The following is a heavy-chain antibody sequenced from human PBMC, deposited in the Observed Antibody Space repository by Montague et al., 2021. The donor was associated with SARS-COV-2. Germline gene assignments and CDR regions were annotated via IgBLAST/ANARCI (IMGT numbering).Heavy chain of an antibody. CDR2: ITGSGGST. J-gene: IGHJ4*02. D-gene: IGHD4-17*01. CDR3: AKGGVWERRGVTTFDY. Sequence: SLRLSCAASGFTFSSYAMSWVRQAPGKGLEWVSTITGSGGSTYYADSVKGRFTISRDNSKNTLYLQMNSLRTEDTAVYYCAKGGVWERRGVTTFDYWGQGTLVTVSS. V-gene: IGHV3-23*01. CDR1: GFTFSSYA.